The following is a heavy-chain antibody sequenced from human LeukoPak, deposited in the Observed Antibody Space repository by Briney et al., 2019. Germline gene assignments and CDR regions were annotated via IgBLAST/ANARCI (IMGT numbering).Heavy chain of an antibody. D-gene: IGHD6-19*01. CDR3: ARGTLYSGWSYYFDY. Sequence: SETLSLTCTVSGGSISSSSYYWGWIRQPPGKGLEWIGNIYYSGSTYYNPSLKSRVTISVDTSKNQFSLKLSSVTAADTAVYYCARGTLYSGWSYYFDYWGQGSQVTVSS. J-gene: IGHJ4*02. V-gene: IGHV4-39*07. CDR1: GGSISSSSYY. CDR2: IYYSGST.